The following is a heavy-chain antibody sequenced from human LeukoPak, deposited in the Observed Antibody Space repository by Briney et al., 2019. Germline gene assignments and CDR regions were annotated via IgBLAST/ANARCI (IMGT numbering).Heavy chain of an antibody. CDR2: VYSGGST. D-gene: IGHD4-11*01. CDR3: ARDTVDDSLDI. J-gene: IGHJ3*02. V-gene: IGHV3-53*01. CDR1: GFTVTRTS. Sequence: GSLRLSCAASGFTVTRTSMTWVRQAPEKGPEWVSIVYSGGSTYHADSLKGRFTVSRDDSKNTVYLQMNNLRAEDTAMYYCARDTVDDSLDIWGQGTMVTVSS.